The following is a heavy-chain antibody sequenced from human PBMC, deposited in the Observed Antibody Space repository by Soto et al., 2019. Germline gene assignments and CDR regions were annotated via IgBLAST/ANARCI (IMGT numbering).Heavy chain of an antibody. Sequence: SETLSLTCTISGGSISTYYWSWIRQPPGKGLEWIGYIYYSGSTNYNPSLKSRVTISVDMSKNQFSLKLNSMTAADTAVYYCARHNYGSGSTYFDYWGQGTLVTVSS. CDR1: GGSISTYY. J-gene: IGHJ4*02. V-gene: IGHV4-59*08. CDR3: ARHNYGSGSTYFDY. D-gene: IGHD3-10*01. CDR2: IYYSGST.